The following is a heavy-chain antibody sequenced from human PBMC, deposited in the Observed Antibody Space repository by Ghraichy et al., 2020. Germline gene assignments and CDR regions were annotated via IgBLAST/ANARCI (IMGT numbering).Heavy chain of an antibody. Sequence: GEALNISCKGSGYSFTSYWIGWVRQMPGKGLEWMGIIYPGDSDTRYSPTFQGQVTIAVDKSISTAYLQWSSLKASDTAMYYCARHKSIFGVVKANDVFDIWGQGTMVTVSS. CDR1: GYSFTSYW. J-gene: IGHJ3*02. CDR3: ARHKSIFGVVKANDVFDI. D-gene: IGHD3-3*01. CDR2: IYPGDSDT. V-gene: IGHV5-51*01.